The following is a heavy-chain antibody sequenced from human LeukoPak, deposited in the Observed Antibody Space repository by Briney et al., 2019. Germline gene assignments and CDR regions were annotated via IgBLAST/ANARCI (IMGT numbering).Heavy chain of an antibody. V-gene: IGHV3-23*01. CDR3: AKCTRGWFEDY. Sequence: PGGSLRLSCAASGFTFSSSVMNWVRQAPGKGLEWVSTISDRGGSTYYADSVKGRFTISRDNSKNTLYLQMNSLRAEDTAGYYCAKCTRGWFEDYWGQGTLVTVSS. CDR1: GFTFSSSV. CDR2: ISDRGGST. J-gene: IGHJ4*02. D-gene: IGHD6-19*01.